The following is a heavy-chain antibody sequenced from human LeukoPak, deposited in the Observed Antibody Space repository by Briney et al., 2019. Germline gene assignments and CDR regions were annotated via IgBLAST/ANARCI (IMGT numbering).Heavy chain of an antibody. CDR1: GFTFSSYS. Sequence: GGSLRLSCAASGFTFSSYSMNWVRQAPGKGLEWVSSISSSSSYIYYADSVKGRFTISRDNAKNSLYLQMNSLRAEDTAVYYCARVIAFRGYMDVWGKGTTVTVSS. J-gene: IGHJ6*03. CDR3: ARVIAFRGYMDV. CDR2: ISSSSSYI. V-gene: IGHV3-21*06. D-gene: IGHD3-16*02.